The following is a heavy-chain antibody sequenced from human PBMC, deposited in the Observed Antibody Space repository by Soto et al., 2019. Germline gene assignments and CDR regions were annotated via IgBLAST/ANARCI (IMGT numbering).Heavy chain of an antibody. CDR3: AREGALKPFSS. J-gene: IGHJ5*02. CDR2: ISGSSIYI. V-gene: IGHV3-21*01. Sequence: GGSLRLSCVAPGFTFSNYNMNWVRQAPGKGLEWVSHISGSSIYIHYADSVRGRFTISRDNAKNSVYLQVDSLRVEDTAVYYCAREGALKPFSSWGQGALVTVSS. CDR1: GFTFSNYN.